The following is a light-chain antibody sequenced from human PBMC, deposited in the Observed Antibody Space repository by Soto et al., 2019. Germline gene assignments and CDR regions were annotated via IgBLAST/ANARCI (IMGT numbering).Light chain of an antibody. CDR1: HDITNY. CDR2: DAS. J-gene: IGKJ1*01. CDR3: QQYDNLWT. Sequence: DIQMTQSPSFLSASVGDRVTITCQASHDITNYLNWYQQKSGKAPKLLIYDASNLETGVPSRFSGSGSGTHFTFTITSLQPEDIATYYCQQYDNLWTFCQGTKVEIK. V-gene: IGKV1-33*01.